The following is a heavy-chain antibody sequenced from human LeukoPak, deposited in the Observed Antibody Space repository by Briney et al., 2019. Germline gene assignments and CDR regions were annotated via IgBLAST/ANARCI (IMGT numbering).Heavy chain of an antibody. Sequence: GESLKISCKGSGYSFTSYWISWVRQMPGKGLEWMGRIDPSDSYTNYSPSFQGHVTISADKSISAAYLQWSSLKASDTAMYYCARRVSSSGWFDPWGQGTLVTVSS. CDR3: ARRVSSSGWFDP. CDR1: GYSFTSYW. CDR2: IDPSDSYT. V-gene: IGHV5-10-1*01. J-gene: IGHJ5*02. D-gene: IGHD6-6*01.